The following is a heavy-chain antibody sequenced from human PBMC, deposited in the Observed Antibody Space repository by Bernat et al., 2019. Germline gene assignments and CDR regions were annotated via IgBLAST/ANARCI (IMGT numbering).Heavy chain of an antibody. V-gene: IGHV3-23*01. CDR1: GFTFSNYA. CDR3: SRPGGSYVFRGFDS. D-gene: IGHD1-26*01. CDR2: IGGSDGNI. Sequence: EVQLLESGGGLVQPGGSLRLSCAASGFTFSNYAMSWDRQAPGKGLEWVSAIGGSDGNIYYADSVKGRFTISRDNSKNILYLQMNSLRAEDTAVYSCSRPGGSYVFRGFDSWGQGTLVTVSS. J-gene: IGHJ4*02.